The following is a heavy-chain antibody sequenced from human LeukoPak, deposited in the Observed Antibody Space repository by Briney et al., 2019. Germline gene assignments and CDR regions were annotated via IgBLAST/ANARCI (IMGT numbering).Heavy chain of an antibody. J-gene: IGHJ4*02. CDR3: ARDPSLRFLEWPE. Sequence: PGGSLRLSCAASGFTFSSYSMNWVRQAPGKGLEWVSYISSSSSTIYYADSVKGRFTISRDNAKNSLYLQMNSLRAEDTAVYYCARDPSLRFLEWPEWGQGTLVTVSS. CDR2: ISSSSSTI. CDR1: GFTFSSYS. V-gene: IGHV3-48*04. D-gene: IGHD3-3*01.